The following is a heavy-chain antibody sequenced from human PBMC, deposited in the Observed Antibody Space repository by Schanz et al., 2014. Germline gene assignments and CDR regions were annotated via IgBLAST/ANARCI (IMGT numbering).Heavy chain of an antibody. CDR3: AKGMGYCSGGTCYDYYYYGLDV. D-gene: IGHD2-15*01. CDR1: GFTFNSYA. CDR2: ISGSGGSK. V-gene: IGHV3-23*01. Sequence: PGGSLRLSCAASGFTFNSYAMTWVRQAPGKGLEWVSGISGSGGSKYYADSVKGRFTISRDNSENTLYLQMNSLSADDTAVFYCAKGMGYCSGGTCYDYYYYGLDVWGQGTTVTVSS. J-gene: IGHJ6*02.